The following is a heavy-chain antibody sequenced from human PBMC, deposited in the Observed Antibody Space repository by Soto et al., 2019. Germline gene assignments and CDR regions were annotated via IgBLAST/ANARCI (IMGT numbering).Heavy chain of an antibody. D-gene: IGHD2-21*02. Sequence: QVQLQESGPGLVKPSETLSLTCTVSGGSVNSYYWSWIRQPPGKGLEWIGYIFYSGSTDSNPSLKSRLTMSVDMSKNQFSLRLNSVTAADTAVYYCARVFPSYCGGDCSYFDNWGQGTLVTVSS. J-gene: IGHJ4*02. V-gene: IGHV4-59*02. CDR3: ARVFPSYCGGDCSYFDN. CDR2: IFYSGST. CDR1: GGSVNSYY.